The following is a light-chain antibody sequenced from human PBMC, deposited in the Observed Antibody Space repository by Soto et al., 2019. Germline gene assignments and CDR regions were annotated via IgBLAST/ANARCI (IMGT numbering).Light chain of an antibody. Sequence: DIQMTQSPSSVSVSVGDTVTITCRASQGTSSRLAWYQQRPGTAPNLLIYAASNLQSGVPSRFSGSGSGTDFTLTITSLQPEDFATYYCQQLNSFPGTFGGGTKVEIK. CDR2: AAS. V-gene: IGKV1-12*01. J-gene: IGKJ4*01. CDR3: QQLNSFPGT. CDR1: QGTSSR.